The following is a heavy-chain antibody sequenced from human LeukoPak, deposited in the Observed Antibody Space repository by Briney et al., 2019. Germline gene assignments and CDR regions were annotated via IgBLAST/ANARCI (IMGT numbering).Heavy chain of an antibody. V-gene: IGHV4-38-2*02. J-gene: IGHJ4*02. D-gene: IGHD6-13*01. CDR2: IYHSGIT. CDR3: ARGVFSDY. CDR1: SYSISSGYY. Sequence: SETLSLTCTVSSYSISSGYYWGWIRQTPGKGLEWIGSIYHSGITSYNPSLKSRVTISVDTSKNQFSLNLSSVTAADTAVYYCARGVFSDYWGQGTLVTVSS.